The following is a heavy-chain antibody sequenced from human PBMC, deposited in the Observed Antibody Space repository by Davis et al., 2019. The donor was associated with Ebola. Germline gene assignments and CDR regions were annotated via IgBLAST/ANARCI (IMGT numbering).Heavy chain of an antibody. CDR3: ARDRAGGAFDV. J-gene: IGHJ3*01. Sequence: GESLKISCAASGFIFSSYDMNWVRQAPGKGLEWVSFVRTGYTTDIYYSVSVKGRFTASRDNAKNSLYLQLNGLTDEDTAMYYCARDRAGGAFDVWGQGTMVTVSS. D-gene: IGHD3-16*01. V-gene: IGHV3-48*02. CDR1: GFIFSSYD. CDR2: VRTGYTTDI.